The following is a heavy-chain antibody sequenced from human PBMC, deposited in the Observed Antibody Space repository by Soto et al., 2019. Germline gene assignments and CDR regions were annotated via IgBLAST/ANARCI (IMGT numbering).Heavy chain of an antibody. CDR3: ARGMDNNKVGW. V-gene: IGHV4-61*01. CDR1: GDSVSSDNYY. Sequence: QVQLQESGPGLVKPSETLSLTCTVSGDSVSSDNYYWSWIRQPPGKGLEWIGYIYYSGSTNYNPSLKSRVIISVDTSKTQFSLKLSCVTAADTAVYYCARGMDNNKVGWWGQGNLVTVSS. CDR2: IYYSGST. J-gene: IGHJ4*02. D-gene: IGHD1-1*01.